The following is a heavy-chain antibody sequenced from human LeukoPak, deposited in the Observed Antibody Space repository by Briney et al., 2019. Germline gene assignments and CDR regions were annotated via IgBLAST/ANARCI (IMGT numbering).Heavy chain of an antibody. V-gene: IGHV4-38-2*01. CDR3: ARDSSGYSFDY. CDR2: VYYNGRT. D-gene: IGHD3-22*01. CDR1: GYSISSGYY. Sequence: SETLSLTCAVSGYSISSGYYWGWIRQPPGKGLEWIGSVYYNGRTYYNPSLESRVTISLDTSKNQFSLKLSSVTAADTAVYYCARDSSGYSFDYWGQGTLVTVSS. J-gene: IGHJ4*02.